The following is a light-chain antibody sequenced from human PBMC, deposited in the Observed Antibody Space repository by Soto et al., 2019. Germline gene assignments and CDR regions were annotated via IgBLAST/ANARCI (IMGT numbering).Light chain of an antibody. CDR1: SGTIASNY. V-gene: IGLV6-57*04. CDR2: EDN. Sequence: NFMLTQPHSVSESPGKTVNISCTRSSGTIASNYVQWYQQRPGSAPTTVIYEDNQRPSGVPDRFSGSIDSSSNSAALTISGLQTEDEADCYCQSYDTSAVVFGGGTQLTVL. J-gene: IGLJ7*01. CDR3: QSYDTSAVV.